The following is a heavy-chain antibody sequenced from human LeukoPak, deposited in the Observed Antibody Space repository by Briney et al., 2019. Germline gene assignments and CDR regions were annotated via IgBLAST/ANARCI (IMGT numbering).Heavy chain of an antibody. CDR2: ISSSSSYI. J-gene: IGHJ6*02. V-gene: IGHV3-21*01. CDR1: RKTVRWEN. D-gene: IGHD2-21*02. CDR3: ARDGYCGGDCYSDYYYGMDV. Sequence: GALTLSYATSRKTVRWENIKYLRGPRSNEQEWVSSISSSSSYIYYADSVKGRFTISRDNAKNSLYLQMNSLRAEDTAVYYCARDGYCGGDCYSDYYYGMDVWGQGTTVTVSS.